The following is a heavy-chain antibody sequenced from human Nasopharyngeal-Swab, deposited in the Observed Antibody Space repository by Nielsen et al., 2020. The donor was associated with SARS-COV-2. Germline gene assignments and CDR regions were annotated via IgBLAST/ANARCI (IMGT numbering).Heavy chain of an antibody. V-gene: IGHV3-21*01. Sequence: GASLTLSCAASGFTFSSYSMNWVRQAPGKGLEWVSFISSSSSYIYYADSVKGRFTISRDNAKNSLYLQMNSLRAEDTAVYYCARDPGRWVRGVYYWGQGTLVTVSS. CDR3: ARDPGRWVRGVYY. D-gene: IGHD3-10*01. CDR1: GFTFSSYS. CDR2: ISSSSSYI. J-gene: IGHJ4*02.